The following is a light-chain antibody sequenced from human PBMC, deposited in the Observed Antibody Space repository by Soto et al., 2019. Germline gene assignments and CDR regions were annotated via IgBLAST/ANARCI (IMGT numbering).Light chain of an antibody. CDR1: QSVDSNY. J-gene: IGKJ5*01. CDR2: STS. Sequence: EIVLTQSPGSLSLSPGERATLSCRASQSVDSNYLAWYQQKPGQAPRLLIYSTSIRATGIPDRFSGSGSGTDFTLTISRLEPEDFVVYYCQQYGSSPSITFGQGTRLEI. CDR3: QQYGSSPSIT. V-gene: IGKV3-20*01.